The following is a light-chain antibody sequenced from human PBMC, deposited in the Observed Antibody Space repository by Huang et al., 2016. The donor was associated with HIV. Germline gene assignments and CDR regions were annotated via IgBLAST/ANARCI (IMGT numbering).Light chain of an antibody. Sequence: EIVLTQSPATLSLSPGDRATLSCRASQSVSGYFAWYQQKPGQAPRLLIYATSNRATGVPDRFSGSGSVTDFTLTIRSLEPEEFANYYCQQRISWPPSYTFGQGTKVEI. CDR3: QQRISWPPSYT. CDR1: QSVSGY. CDR2: ATS. V-gene: IGKV3-11*01. J-gene: IGKJ2*01.